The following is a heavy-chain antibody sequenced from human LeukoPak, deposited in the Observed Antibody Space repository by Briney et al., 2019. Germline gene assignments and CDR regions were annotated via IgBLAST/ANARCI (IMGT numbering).Heavy chain of an antibody. CDR2: ISGSGGST. J-gene: IGHJ4*02. CDR3: AKSPMIVVVMTAPDY. Sequence: GGSLRLSCAASGFTFSSYEMNWVRQAPGKGLEWVSAISGSGGSTYYADSVKGRFTISRDNSMNTLYLQMNSLRAEDTAVYYCAKSPMIVVVMTAPDYWGQGTLVIVSS. D-gene: IGHD3-22*01. CDR1: GFTFSSYE. V-gene: IGHV3-23*01.